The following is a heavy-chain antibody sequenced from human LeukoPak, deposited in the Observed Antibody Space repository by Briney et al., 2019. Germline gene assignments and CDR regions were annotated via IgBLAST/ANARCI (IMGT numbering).Heavy chain of an antibody. CDR1: GYSFSSKW. J-gene: IGHJ4*02. D-gene: IGHD3-10*02. CDR2: IYPGDSDT. CDR3: ARLVVRGVIMYYFDY. V-gene: IGHV5-51*01. Sequence: GESLKISCNGAGYSFSSKWIGWVRQMPGKGLEWMGIIYPGDSDTRYSPSFQGQVTISADKSISTAYLQWSSLKASDTAMYYCARLVVRGVIMYYFDYWGQGSLVTVSS.